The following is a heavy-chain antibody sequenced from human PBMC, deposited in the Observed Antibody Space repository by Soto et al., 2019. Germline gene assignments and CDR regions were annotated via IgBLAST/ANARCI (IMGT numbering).Heavy chain of an antibody. V-gene: IGHV1-69*01. J-gene: IGHJ6*02. D-gene: IGHD6-6*01. Sequence: QVQLVQSGTEVKKPGSSVKVSCKASGGTFSYSAISWVRQAPGQGLEWMGGIIPVSGVPNYAQKFQGSVTITADEYTTTAYLQLSSLRPEDAAVYYCATPSVAARPKGGYYYADVWGQGTTVTVSS. CDR3: ATPSVAARPKGGYYYADV. CDR2: IIPVSGVP. CDR1: GGTFSYSA.